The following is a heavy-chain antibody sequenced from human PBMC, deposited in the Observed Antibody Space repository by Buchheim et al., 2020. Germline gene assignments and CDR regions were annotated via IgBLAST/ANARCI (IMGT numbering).Heavy chain of an antibody. V-gene: IGHV3-23*01. Sequence: EVQLLESGGGLVQPGGSLRLSCIASGFTFSDYDMTWVRQAPGKGLEWTSSINNRGGSTYYADSVKGRFIISRDSSRNTVFLQMDSLRAEDTAMYYCARAWSMPDYWGQGTL. CDR2: INNRGGST. CDR3: ARAWSMPDY. CDR1: GFTFSDYD. J-gene: IGHJ4*02. D-gene: IGHD2-8*01.